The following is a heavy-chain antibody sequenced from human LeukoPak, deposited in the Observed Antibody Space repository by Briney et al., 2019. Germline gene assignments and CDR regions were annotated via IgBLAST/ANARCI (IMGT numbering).Heavy chain of an antibody. J-gene: IGHJ3*02. D-gene: IGHD6-19*01. CDR3: AKDLYNIAVAGTRAFDI. V-gene: IGHV3-30*02. CDR1: GFTFSSYG. Sequence: GGSLRLSCAASGFTFSSYGMHWVRQAPGKGLEWVAFIRYDGSNKYYADSVKGRFTISRDNSKNTLYLQMNSLRAEDTAVYYCAKDLYNIAVAGTRAFDIWGQGTMVTVSS. CDR2: IRYDGSNK.